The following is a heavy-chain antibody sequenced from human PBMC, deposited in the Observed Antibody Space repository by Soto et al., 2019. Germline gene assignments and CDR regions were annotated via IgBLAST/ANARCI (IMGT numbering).Heavy chain of an antibody. V-gene: IGHV1-69*08. Sequence: QVQVVQSGAEVKKPGPSVKVSCKSSGGYYISYTSTWVRQAPGQGLEWMGRVIPILGVVNYAQKCPGKVTCTADKSTSTAYMELSRLRSDDTAVYFCARESGGDYPRLAYWGQGTRVPVSS. CDR2: VIPILGVV. CDR3: ARESGGDYPRLAY. J-gene: IGHJ4*01. CDR1: GGYYISYT. D-gene: IGHD4-17*01.